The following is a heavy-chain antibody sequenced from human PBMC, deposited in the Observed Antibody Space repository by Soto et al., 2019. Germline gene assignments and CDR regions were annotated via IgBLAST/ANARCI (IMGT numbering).Heavy chain of an antibody. CDR3: ARELSYYDYDSSGYGY. V-gene: IGHV1-18*04. CDR2: ISAYNGNT. Sequence: QVQLVQSGAEVKKPGASVKVSCKASGYTFTSYGISWVRQAPGQGLEWMGWISAYNGNTNYAQKQQARVTMTTDTSTSTVYMELRSMRSDDTAVYYCARELSYYDYDSSGYGYWGQGTLVTVCS. CDR1: GYTFTSYG. D-gene: IGHD3-22*01. J-gene: IGHJ4*02.